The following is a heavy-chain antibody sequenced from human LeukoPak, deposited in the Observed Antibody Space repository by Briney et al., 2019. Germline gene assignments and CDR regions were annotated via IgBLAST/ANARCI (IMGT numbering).Heavy chain of an antibody. J-gene: IGHJ4*02. V-gene: IGHV3-21*01. D-gene: IGHD1-20*01. CDR1: GFTFSSYS. Sequence: GGSLRLSCAASGFTFSSYSMNWVRQAPGKGLEWVSSISSSSSYIYYADSVKGRFTISRDNAKNSLYLQMNSLRAEDTAVYYCACSGITGTYLFYYWGQGTLVTVSS. CDR2: ISSSSSYI. CDR3: ACSGITGTYLFYY.